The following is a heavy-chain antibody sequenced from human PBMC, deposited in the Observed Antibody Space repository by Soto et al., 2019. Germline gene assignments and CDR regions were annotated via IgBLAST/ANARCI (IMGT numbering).Heavy chain of an antibody. V-gene: IGHV3-30-3*01. Sequence: GGSLRLSCAASGFTFSSYAMHWVRQAPGKGLEWVAVISYDGSNKYYADSVKGRFTISRDNSKNTLYLQMNSLRAEDTAVYYCARTYDSSGYYLYYFDYWGHGTLVTVSS. CDR1: GFTFSSYA. D-gene: IGHD3-22*01. CDR3: ARTYDSSGYYLYYFDY. CDR2: ISYDGSNK. J-gene: IGHJ4*01.